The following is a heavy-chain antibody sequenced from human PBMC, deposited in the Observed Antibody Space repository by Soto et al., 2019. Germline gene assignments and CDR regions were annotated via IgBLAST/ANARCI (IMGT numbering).Heavy chain of an antibody. D-gene: IGHD5-12*01. CDR3: TTDYDPDRDYGMDV. Sequence: GGSLRLSCAASGFTFSNAWMNWVRQAPGKGLEWVGRIKSKTDGGTTDYAAPVKGRFTISRDDSKNTLYLQMNSLKTEDTAVYYCTTDYDPDRDYGMDVWGQGTKVTVSS. CDR2: IKSKTDGGTT. CDR1: GFTFSNAW. V-gene: IGHV3-15*07. J-gene: IGHJ6*02.